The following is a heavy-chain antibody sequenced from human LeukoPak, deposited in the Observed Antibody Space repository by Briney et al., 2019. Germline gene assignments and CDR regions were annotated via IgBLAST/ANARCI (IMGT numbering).Heavy chain of an antibody. CDR2: ISYNGSNK. Sequence: PGGSLRLSRAASGFTFSSYAMHWARQAPGKGLEWVAVISYNGSNKYYADSVKGRFTISRDNSKNTLYLQMNSLRAEDTAVYYCARSTRPHEDFDYWGQGTLVTVSS. CDR3: ARSTRPHEDFDY. CDR1: GFTFSSYA. J-gene: IGHJ4*02. V-gene: IGHV3-30-3*01.